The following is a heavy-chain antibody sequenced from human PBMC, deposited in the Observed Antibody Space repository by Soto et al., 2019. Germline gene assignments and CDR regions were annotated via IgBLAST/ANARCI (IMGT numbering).Heavy chain of an antibody. CDR1: GGSFRGYY. J-gene: IGHJ4*02. Sequence: SETRSLTCAVYGGSFRGYYWSLIRQPPGKGLEWIGEINHSGSTNYNPSLKSRVTISVDTSKNQFSLKLSSVTAADTAVYYCARVNWNDVRLDYWGQGTLVTVAS. CDR2: INHSGST. D-gene: IGHD1-1*01. V-gene: IGHV4-34*01. CDR3: ARVNWNDVRLDY.